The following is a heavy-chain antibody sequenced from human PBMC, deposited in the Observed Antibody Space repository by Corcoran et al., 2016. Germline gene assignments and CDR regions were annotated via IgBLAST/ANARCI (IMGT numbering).Heavy chain of an antibody. D-gene: IGHD6-6*01. V-gene: IGHV3-23*04. CDR1: GFTFTNYA. CDR2: ITSGGSST. CDR3: AYKAIAARPPMG. Sequence: EVQLVESGGGLVQPGGSLRLSCAASGFTFTNYAMSWVRQTPGKGLEWVSGITSGGSSTYYADSVKGRFTISRDNSNNMLYLQMNSLRAEDTAIYYCAYKAIAARPPMGWGQGTLVTVSS. J-gene: IGHJ4*02.